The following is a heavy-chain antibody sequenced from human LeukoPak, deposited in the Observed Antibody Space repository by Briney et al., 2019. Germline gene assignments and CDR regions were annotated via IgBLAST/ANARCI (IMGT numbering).Heavy chain of an antibody. J-gene: IGHJ4*02. V-gene: IGHV4-34*01. CDR2: INHSGST. Sequence: SETLSLTCAVYGGSFSGYYWSWIRQPPGKGLEWIGEINHSGSTNYNPSLKSRVTISVDTSKNQFSLKLGSVTAADTAVYYCARHVNTFFFTGMFFDYWGQGTLVTVSS. CDR1: GGSFSGYY. D-gene: IGHD3-9*01. CDR3: ARHVNTFFFTGMFFDY.